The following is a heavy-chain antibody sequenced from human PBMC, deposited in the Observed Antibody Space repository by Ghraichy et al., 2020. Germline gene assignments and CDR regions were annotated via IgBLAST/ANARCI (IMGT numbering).Heavy chain of an antibody. D-gene: IGHD6-13*01. V-gene: IGHV3-74*01. J-gene: IGHJ4*02. CDR2: IRGDGGST. CDR3: GRGTVAVAGFDY. CDR1: GFGFSSYW. Sequence: GGSLRLSCAASGFGFSSYWMHWVRQAPGKGLVWVSQIRGDGGSTAYADSVEGRFTISRDNAKNTLYLQVNSLRVEDTAVYYCGRGTVAVAGFDYWGQGALVTVSS.